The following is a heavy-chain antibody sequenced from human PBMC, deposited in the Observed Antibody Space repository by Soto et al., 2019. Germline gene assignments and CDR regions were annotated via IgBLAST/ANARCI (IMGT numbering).Heavy chain of an antibody. CDR2: IIPIFGTA. D-gene: IGHD6-19*01. CDR3: ARGVIAVAPPYY. V-gene: IGHV1-69*13. J-gene: IGHJ4*02. CDR1: GGTFSSYA. Sequence: ASVKVSCKASGGTFSSYAISWVRQAPGRGLEWMGGIIPIFGTANYAQKFQGRVTITADESTSTAYMELSSLRSEDTAVYYCARGVIAVAPPYYWGQGTLVTVSS.